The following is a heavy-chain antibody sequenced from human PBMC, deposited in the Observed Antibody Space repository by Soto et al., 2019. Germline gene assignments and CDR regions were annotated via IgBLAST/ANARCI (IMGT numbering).Heavy chain of an antibody. CDR1: GFTFSSYA. J-gene: IGHJ6*02. Sequence: EVQLLESGGGLVQPGGSLRLSCAASGFTFSSYAMSWVRQAPGKGLEWVSAISGSGGSTYYADSVKGRFTISRDNSKNTQYLQMNSLRAEDTAVYYCAKLGGRYYYYYGMDVWGQGTTVTVSS. CDR2: ISGSGGST. V-gene: IGHV3-23*01. CDR3: AKLGGRYYYYYGMDV. D-gene: IGHD3-16*01.